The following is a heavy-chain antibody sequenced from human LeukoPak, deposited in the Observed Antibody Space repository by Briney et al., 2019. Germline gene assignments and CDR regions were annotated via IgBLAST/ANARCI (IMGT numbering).Heavy chain of an antibody. J-gene: IGHJ4*02. CDR3: ARGGYSGHDWDFDY. CDR2: IYYSGST. V-gene: IGHV4-59*01. Sequence: ASETLSLTCTVSGGSISSYYWSWIRQPPGKGLEWIGYIYYSGSTNYNPSLKSRVTISVDTSKNQFSLKLSSVTAADTAVYYCARGGYSGHDWDFDYWGQGTLVTVSS. CDR1: GGSISSYY. D-gene: IGHD5-12*01.